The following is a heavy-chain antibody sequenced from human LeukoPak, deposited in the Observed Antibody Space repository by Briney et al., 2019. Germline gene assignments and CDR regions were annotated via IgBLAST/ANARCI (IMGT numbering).Heavy chain of an antibody. V-gene: IGHV1-2*02. Sequence: ASVKVSCKASGYTFTGYYMHWVRQAPGQGLEWMGWINPNSGGTNYAQKFQGRVTMTRDTSISTAYMDLSRLRSDDTAVYYCARLQVVDTAMVPFDYWGQGTLVTVSS. J-gene: IGHJ4*02. CDR3: ARLQVVDTAMVPFDY. CDR1: GYTFTGYY. D-gene: IGHD5-18*01. CDR2: INPNSGGT.